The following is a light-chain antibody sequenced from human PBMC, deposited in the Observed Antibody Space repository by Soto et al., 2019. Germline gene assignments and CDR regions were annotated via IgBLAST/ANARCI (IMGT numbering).Light chain of an antibody. Sequence: EIVLTQSPATLSLSPGERATLSCRASQSVSSYLAWYQQKPGQAPRLLIYDASNRATGIPARFSGSGSGTDFTLTISNLEPEDFAVYYCQQRSNWVLTFGGGTKVDIK. CDR3: QQRSNWVLT. J-gene: IGKJ4*01. CDR1: QSVSSY. V-gene: IGKV3-11*01. CDR2: DAS.